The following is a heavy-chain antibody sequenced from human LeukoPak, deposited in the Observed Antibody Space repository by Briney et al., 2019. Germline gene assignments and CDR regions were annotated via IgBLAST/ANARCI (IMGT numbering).Heavy chain of an antibody. D-gene: IGHD3-10*01. V-gene: IGHV1-18*01. Sequence: ASVKVSCKASGYTFTSYGISWVRQAPGQGLEWMGWISAYNGNTNYAQKLQGRVTMTTDTSTSTAYMELRSLRSDDTAVYYCARSLYYYGSGNEMGYWGNGTLVTVSS. CDR3: ARSLYYYGSGNEMGY. J-gene: IGHJ4*01. CDR1: GYTFTSYG. CDR2: ISAYNGNT.